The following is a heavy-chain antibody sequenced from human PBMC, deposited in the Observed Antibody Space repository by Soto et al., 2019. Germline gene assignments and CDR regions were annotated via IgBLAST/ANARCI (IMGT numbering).Heavy chain of an antibody. CDR2: IYWDDDK. CDR1: GFSLSTSGVG. D-gene: IGHD5-12*01. J-gene: IGHJ4*02. CDR3: ALRSPTKLSLDY. V-gene: IGHV2-5*02. Sequence: QITLKESGPTLVKPTQTLTLTCTFSGFSLSTSGVGVGWIRQPPGKALEWLALIYWDDDKRYSPSLKRRLTITKDTSTNQVVRTMTNMYPVDTATYYCALRSPTKLSLDYWGQGTLVTVSS.